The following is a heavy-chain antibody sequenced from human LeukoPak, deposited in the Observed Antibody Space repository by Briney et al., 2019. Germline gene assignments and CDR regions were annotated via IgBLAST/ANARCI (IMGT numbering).Heavy chain of an antibody. D-gene: IGHD5-18*01. CDR3: ARGVTPGDY. CDR2: ITGSGGTT. CDR1: GFSFSTYA. Sequence: GGSLRLSCAASGFSFSTYAMSWVRQAPGKGLEWVSGITGSGGTTYYADSVKGQFTISRDNSNDTLYLQMNSLRAEDTAVYYCARGVTPGDYWSQGTLVTVSS. J-gene: IGHJ4*02. V-gene: IGHV3-23*01.